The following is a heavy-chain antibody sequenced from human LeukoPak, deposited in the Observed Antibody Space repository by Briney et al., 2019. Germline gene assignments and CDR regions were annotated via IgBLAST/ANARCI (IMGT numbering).Heavy chain of an antibody. V-gene: IGHV3-66*02. J-gene: IGHJ4*02. Sequence: PGGSLRLSCAASGFTVTSNYMSWVRQAPGRGLEWVSVIYSGGSTYYADSVKGRFTISRDNSKNTLYLQMNSLRAEDTAAYYCARDLCSSWYNFMDYWGRGTLVTVSS. D-gene: IGHD6-13*01. CDR1: GFTVTSNY. CDR2: IYSGGST. CDR3: ARDLCSSWYNFMDY.